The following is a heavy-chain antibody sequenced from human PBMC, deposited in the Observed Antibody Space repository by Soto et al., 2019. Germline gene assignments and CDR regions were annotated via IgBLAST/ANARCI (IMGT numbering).Heavy chain of an antibody. J-gene: IGHJ6*02. V-gene: IGHV3-7*05. CDR1: GFTLGTYS. Sequence: EVQLVASGGGLVQPGESLRLSCVASGFTLGTYSMSWARQAPGKGLEWLASIKQDGSEEFSVDSVTGRFTISRDNAKNSLFLQLSSLRGEDTGVYYCPRDSGNGYYGQESWGLDVWVQGTTVTVSS. D-gene: IGHD1-26*01. CDR2: IKQDGSEE. CDR3: PRDSGNGYYGQESWGLDV.